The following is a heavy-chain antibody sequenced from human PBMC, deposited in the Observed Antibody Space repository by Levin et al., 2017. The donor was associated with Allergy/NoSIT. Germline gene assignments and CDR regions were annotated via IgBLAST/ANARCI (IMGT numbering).Heavy chain of an antibody. CDR3: ARGGCSSTSCLDN. CDR2: VFSDGSIT. V-gene: IGHV3-74*01. CDR1: GFTFSNYY. D-gene: IGHD2-2*01. J-gene: IGHJ4*02. Sequence: PGGSLRLSCAASGFTFSNYYMHWVRQAPGKGLVWVSRVFSDGSITDYADSVKGRFTISRDNARNTLYLQMNSLRAEDTAVYDCARGGCSSTSCLDNWGQGILVTVSS.